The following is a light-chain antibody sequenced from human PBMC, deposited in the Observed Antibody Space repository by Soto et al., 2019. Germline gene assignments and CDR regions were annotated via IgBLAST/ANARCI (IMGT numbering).Light chain of an antibody. Sequence: QSALTQPPSASGSPGQSVTISCTGTSSDVGDNYVSWYQQPPGTAPKVMIYEVSNRPSGVPDRFSGSKSGNTASLTISGLQAEDEADYYCSLYTSSSTYVFGTGTKVTVL. CDR1: SSDVGDNY. CDR3: SLYTSSSTYV. J-gene: IGLJ1*01. CDR2: EVS. V-gene: IGLV2-18*01.